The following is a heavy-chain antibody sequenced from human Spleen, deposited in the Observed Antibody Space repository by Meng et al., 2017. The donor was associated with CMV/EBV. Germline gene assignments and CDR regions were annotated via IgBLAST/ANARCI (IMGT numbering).Heavy chain of an antibody. Sequence: GSLRLSCAVYGGSFSGYYWNWIRQPPGKGLEWIGEINHSGSTNNNPSLKSRVTISVDTSKNQFSLKLSSVTAADTAVYYCARGGYYDSSGYIFDYWGQGTLVTASS. V-gene: IGHV4-34*01. CDR2: INHSGST. CDR1: GGSFSGYY. CDR3: ARGGYYDSSGYIFDY. J-gene: IGHJ4*02. D-gene: IGHD3-22*01.